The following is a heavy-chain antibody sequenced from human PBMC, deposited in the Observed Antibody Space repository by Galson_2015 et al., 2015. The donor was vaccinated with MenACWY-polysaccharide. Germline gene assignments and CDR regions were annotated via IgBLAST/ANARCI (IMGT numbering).Heavy chain of an antibody. J-gene: IGHJ6*02. D-gene: IGHD2-2*01. CDR1: GFTFSSYW. Sequence: SLRLSCAASGFTFSSYWMSLVRQAPGKGLEWVANIKQDGSEKYYVDSVKGRFTISRDNAKNSLYLQMNSLRAEDTAVYHCARSYPSGYYYGMDVWGQGTTVTVSS. CDR2: IKQDGSEK. CDR3: ARSYPSGYYYGMDV. V-gene: IGHV3-7*01.